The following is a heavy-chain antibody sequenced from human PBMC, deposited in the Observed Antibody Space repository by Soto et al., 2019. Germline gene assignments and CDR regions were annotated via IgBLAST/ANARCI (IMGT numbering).Heavy chain of an antibody. D-gene: IGHD3-3*01. CDR2: INHSGST. J-gene: IGHJ6*02. Sequence: SETLSLTCAVYGGSFSGYYWSWIRQPPGKGLEWIGEINHSGSTNYNPSLKSRVTISVDTSKNQFSLKLSSVTAADTAVYYCARLRVTIFGVVTPPYYYYGMDVWGQGTTVTVSS. CDR3: ARLRVTIFGVVTPPYYYYGMDV. V-gene: IGHV4-34*01. CDR1: GGSFSGYY.